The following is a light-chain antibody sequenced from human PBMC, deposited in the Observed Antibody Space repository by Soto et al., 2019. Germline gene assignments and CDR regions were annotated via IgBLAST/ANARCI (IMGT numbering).Light chain of an antibody. CDR3: ASWDDSLNGPV. V-gene: IGLV1-44*01. CDR1: SSNVGGNP. J-gene: IGLJ1*01. CDR2: TNT. Sequence: QSVLTQPPSASGTPGQRVTISCSGSSSNVGGNPVNWYQHVPTTAPKLLIYTNTQRPSGVPDRFSGSKSGTSASLAISGLQSEDEVDYYCASWDDSLNGPVFGSGTKVTVL.